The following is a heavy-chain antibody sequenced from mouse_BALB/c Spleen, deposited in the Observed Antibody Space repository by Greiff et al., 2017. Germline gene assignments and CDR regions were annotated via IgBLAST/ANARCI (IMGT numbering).Heavy chain of an antibody. CDR2: IYPGGGYT. J-gene: IGHJ1*01. CDR3: ARWGYYGDDV. V-gene: IGHV1-63*02. CDR1: GYTFTNYW. Sequence: QVQLKESGAELVRPGTSVKISCKASGYTFTNYWLGWVKQRPGHGLEWIGDIYPGGGYTNYNEKFKGKATLTADTSSSTAYMQLSSLTSEDSAVYFCARWGYYGDDVWGAGTTVTVSS. D-gene: IGHD1-1*01.